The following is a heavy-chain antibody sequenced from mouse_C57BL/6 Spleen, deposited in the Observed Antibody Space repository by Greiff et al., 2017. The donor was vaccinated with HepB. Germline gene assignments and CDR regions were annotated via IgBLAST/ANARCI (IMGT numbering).Heavy chain of an antibody. V-gene: IGHV1-61*01. CDR2: IYPSDSET. CDR3: ARGYGTYWYFDV. J-gene: IGHJ1*03. Sequence: VQLQQSGAELVRPGSSVKLSCKASGYTFTSYWMDWVKQRPGQGLEWIGNIYPSDSETHYNQKFKDKATLTVDKSYSTAYMQLSSLTSEDSAVYYCARGYGTYWYFDVWGTGTTVTVSS. CDR1: GYTFTSYW. D-gene: IGHD2-10*02.